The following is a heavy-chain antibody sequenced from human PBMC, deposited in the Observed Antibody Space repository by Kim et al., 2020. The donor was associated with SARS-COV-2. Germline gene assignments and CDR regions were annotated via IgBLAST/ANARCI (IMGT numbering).Heavy chain of an antibody. D-gene: IGHD5-18*01. J-gene: IGHJ4*02. CDR3: ARGNPRGYSYGSVGISYY. Sequence: GGSLRLSCAASGFTFSSYAMHWVRQAPGKGLEWVAVISYDGSNKYYADSVKGRFTISRDNSKNTLYLQMNSLRAEDTAVYYCARGNPRGYSYGSVGISYYWGQGTLVTVSS. CDR2: ISYDGSNK. V-gene: IGHV3-30-3*01. CDR1: GFTFSSYA.